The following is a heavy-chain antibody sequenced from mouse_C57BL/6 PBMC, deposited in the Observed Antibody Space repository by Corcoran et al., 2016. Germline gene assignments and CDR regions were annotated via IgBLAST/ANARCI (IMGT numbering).Heavy chain of an antibody. CDR2: INPNNGGT. CDR1: GYTFTDYY. CDR3: AFYGNYAYFDV. J-gene: IGHJ1*03. Sequence: EVQLQQSGPELVKPGASVKKSCKASGYTFTDYYMNWVKQSHGKSLEWIGDINPNNGGTSYNQKFKGKATLTVDKSSSTAYMELRSLTSEDSAVYYCAFYGNYAYFDVWGTGTTVTVSS. V-gene: IGHV1-26*01. D-gene: IGHD2-1*01.